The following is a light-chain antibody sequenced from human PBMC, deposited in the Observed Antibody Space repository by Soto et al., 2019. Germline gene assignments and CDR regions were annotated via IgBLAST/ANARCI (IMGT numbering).Light chain of an antibody. V-gene: IGKV3D-15*01. CDR2: GAS. CDR3: QQYKDWPTT. J-gene: IGKJ1*01. Sequence: EIVMTQSPATLSVSPGERATLSCRASQFVSSNLAWYQQKPGQAPRLLIYGASTRATGIPARFSGSGSGTEFTLTISNLQSEDFGVYFCQQYKDWPTTFGQGTKVDIK. CDR1: QFVSSN.